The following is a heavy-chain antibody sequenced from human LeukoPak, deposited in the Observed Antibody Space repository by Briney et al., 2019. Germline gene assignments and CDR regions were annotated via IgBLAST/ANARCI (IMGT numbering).Heavy chain of an antibody. Sequence: SETLSLTCTVSGGSISSYYWSWIRQPAGKGLEWIGRIYTSGSTNYNPSLKSRVTMSVDTSKNQFSLKLSSVTAADTAVYYCARDWYYDSSGYLNNWFDPCGQGTLVTVSS. J-gene: IGHJ5*02. D-gene: IGHD3-22*01. CDR1: GGSISSYY. V-gene: IGHV4-4*07. CDR3: ARDWYYDSSGYLNNWFDP. CDR2: IYTSGST.